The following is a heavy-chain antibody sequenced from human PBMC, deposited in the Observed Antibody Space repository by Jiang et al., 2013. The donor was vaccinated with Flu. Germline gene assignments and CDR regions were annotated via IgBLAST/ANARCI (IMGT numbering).Heavy chain of an antibody. D-gene: IGHD2-2*01. Sequence: VQLVESGGGVVQPGRSLRLSCAASGFTFSSYAMHWVRQAPGKGLEWVAVISYDGSNKHYADSVKGRFTISRDNSKNTLYLQMNSLRAEDTSMYYCARGPYCSSSSCYGNTWFDPWGQGTLVTVSS. CDR3: ARGPYCSSSSCYGNTWFDP. J-gene: IGHJ5*02. CDR1: GFTFSSYA. CDR2: ISYDGSNK. V-gene: IGHV3-30-3*01.